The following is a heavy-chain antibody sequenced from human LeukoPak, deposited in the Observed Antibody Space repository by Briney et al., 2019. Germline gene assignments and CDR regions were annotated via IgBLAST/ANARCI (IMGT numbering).Heavy chain of an antibody. CDR3: ARITMIVVVIRTSDY. CDR1: GFTFSSYA. D-gene: IGHD3-22*01. J-gene: IGHJ4*02. CDR2: ISGSGGST. V-gene: IGHV3-23*01. Sequence: GSLRLSCAASGFTFSSYAMSWVRQAPGKGLEWVSAISGSGGSTYYADSVKGRFTISRDNSKNTLYLQMNSLRAEDTAVYYCARITMIVVVIRTSDYWGQGTLVTVSS.